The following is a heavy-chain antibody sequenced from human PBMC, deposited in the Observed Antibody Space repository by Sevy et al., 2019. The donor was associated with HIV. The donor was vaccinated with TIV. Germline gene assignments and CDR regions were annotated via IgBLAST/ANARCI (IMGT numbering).Heavy chain of an antibody. Sequence: GGSLRLSCGTSGFTFSDYYMTWIRQAPGKGLEWIGYISSNGRYTNYADSVKGRFTISRDNSLYLQMNSLRAEDTAVYYCARGVTMIQGVGNAFDVWGQGTKVTVSS. V-gene: IGHV3-11*06. D-gene: IGHD3-10*01. CDR2: ISSNGRYT. J-gene: IGHJ3*01. CDR1: GFTFSDYY. CDR3: ARGVTMIQGVGNAFDV.